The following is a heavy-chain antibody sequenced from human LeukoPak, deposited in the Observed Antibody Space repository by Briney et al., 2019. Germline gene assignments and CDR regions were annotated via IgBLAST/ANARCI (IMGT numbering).Heavy chain of an antibody. CDR3: ARDSPGYGAYDLG. CDR2: IKEDGSAK. Sequence: GGSLRHSCAASGFTFSSYWMSWVRQAPGKGREWVANIKEDGSAKYSVASVKGRFTISRDNAKNTLYLQMNSLRAEDTAVYYCARDSPGYGAYDLGWGQGTLVTVSS. V-gene: IGHV3-7*04. CDR1: GFTFSSYW. D-gene: IGHD5-12*01. J-gene: IGHJ4*02.